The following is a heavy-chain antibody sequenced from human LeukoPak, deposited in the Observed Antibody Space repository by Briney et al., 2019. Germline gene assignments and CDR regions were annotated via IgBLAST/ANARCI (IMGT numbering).Heavy chain of an antibody. Sequence: ASVKVSCKASGYTFTGYYMHWVRQAPGQGLEWMGWINPNSGGTNYAQKFQGRVTMTEDTSTDTAYMELSSLRSEDTAVYYCATEAYGSGSYPHSHGRWFDPWGQGTLVTVSS. D-gene: IGHD3-10*01. J-gene: IGHJ5*02. V-gene: IGHV1-2*02. CDR3: ATEAYGSGSYPHSHGRWFDP. CDR2: INPNSGGT. CDR1: GYTFTGYY.